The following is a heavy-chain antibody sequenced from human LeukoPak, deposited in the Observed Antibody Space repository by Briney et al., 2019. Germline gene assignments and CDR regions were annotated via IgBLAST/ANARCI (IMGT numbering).Heavy chain of an antibody. CDR1: GGSISSYY. Sequence: SETLSLTCTVSGGSISSYYWSWIRQPPGKGLEWIGRIYTSGSTNYNPSLKSRVTISVDTSNNQFSLRLNSVTAADTALYYCARETEKQWQYWGQGTVVTVSS. D-gene: IGHD6-19*01. CDR2: IYTSGST. V-gene: IGHV4-4*08. CDR3: ARETEKQWQY. J-gene: IGHJ4*03.